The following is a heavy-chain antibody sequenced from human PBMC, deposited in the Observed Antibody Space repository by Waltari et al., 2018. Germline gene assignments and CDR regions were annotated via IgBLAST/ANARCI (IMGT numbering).Heavy chain of an antibody. CDR2: INPNSGDT. D-gene: IGHD3-22*01. CDR1: GYTFTAVY. Sequence: QVQLVQSGTEVKKPGASVKVSCEASGYTFTAVYMHWVRQTPGHGLEWMGWINPNSGDTKFAEKFQGRVTMTRDTSISTAYIELSRLQSDDTAVYYCARDTSPLYYDSAGLDAFDSWGQGTLVTVSS. V-gene: IGHV1-2*02. J-gene: IGHJ3*02. CDR3: ARDTSPLYYDSAGLDAFDS.